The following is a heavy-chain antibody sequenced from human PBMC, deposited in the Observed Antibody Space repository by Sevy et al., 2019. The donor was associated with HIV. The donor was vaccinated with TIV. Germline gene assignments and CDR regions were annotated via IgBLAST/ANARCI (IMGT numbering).Heavy chain of an antibody. CDR3: AKDGYSSGCFDY. CDR2: ISGSGGST. J-gene: IGHJ4*02. V-gene: IGHV3-23*01. CDR1: GFTFSSYA. Sequence: GGSLRLSCAASGFTFSSYAMSWVRQAPGKGLEWVSAISGSGGSTYYADSMKGRFTISRDNSKNTLYLQMNSLRAEDTAVYYCAKDGYSSGCFDYWGQGTLVTVSS. D-gene: IGHD6-19*01.